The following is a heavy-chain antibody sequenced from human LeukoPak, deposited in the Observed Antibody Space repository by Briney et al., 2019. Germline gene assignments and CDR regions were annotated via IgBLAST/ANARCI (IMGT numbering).Heavy chain of an antibody. D-gene: IGHD2-2*01. V-gene: IGHV4-39*01. J-gene: IGHJ4*02. Sequence: SETLSLTCTVSGGSIRSSSYYWGWIRQPPGKGLEWIGTTYYSGSTYYNPSLKSRVTISVDTSKNQFSLNLSSVTAADTAVYYCAQSTAGSFLFDYWGQGTLVTVSS. CDR1: GGSIRSSSYY. CDR2: TYYSGST. CDR3: AQSTAGSFLFDY.